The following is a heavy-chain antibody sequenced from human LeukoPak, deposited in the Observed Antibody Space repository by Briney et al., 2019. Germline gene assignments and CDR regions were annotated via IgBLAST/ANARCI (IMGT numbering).Heavy chain of an antibody. CDR3: AKGGRDTMVRGVIGYMDV. V-gene: IGHV3-66*01. D-gene: IGHD3-10*01. CDR2: IYSDGST. CDR1: GFTFSSYA. Sequence: GGSLRLSCAASGFTFSSYAMSWVRQAPGKGLECVSVIYSDGSTYYADSVKGRFTISRDNSKNTLYLQMNSLRAEDTAVYYCAKGGRDTMVRGVIGYMDVWGKGTTVTISS. J-gene: IGHJ6*03.